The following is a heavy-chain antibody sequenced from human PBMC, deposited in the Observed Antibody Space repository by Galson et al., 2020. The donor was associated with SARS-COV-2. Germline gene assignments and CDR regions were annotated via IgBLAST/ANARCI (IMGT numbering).Heavy chain of an antibody. J-gene: IGHJ3*02. V-gene: IGHV4-30-2*01. CDR1: GTSISSGSYS. CDR2: ISHSGGT. Sequence: SATLSLTCAVSGTSISSGSYSWNWIRQPPGKGLEWIGYISHSGGTYYNPSLKSRVTISGDRSKNQFSLRLSSVTAADTAVYYCARLHYGEYAPEACDIWGPGTRVTVAS. CDR3: ARLHYGEYAPEACDI. D-gene: IGHD4-17*01.